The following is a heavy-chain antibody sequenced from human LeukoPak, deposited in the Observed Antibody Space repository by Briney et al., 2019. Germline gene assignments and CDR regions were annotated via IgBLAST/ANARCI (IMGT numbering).Heavy chain of an antibody. Sequence: SSETLSLTCTVPGGSISSYYWSWIRQPPGKGLEWIGYIYYSGSTNYNPSLKSRVTISVDTSKNQFSLKLSSVTAADTAVYYCARLGVAGSYYYYMDVWGKGTTVTVSS. CDR3: ARLGVAGSYYYYMDV. J-gene: IGHJ6*03. CDR1: GGSISSYY. D-gene: IGHD6-19*01. V-gene: IGHV4-59*01. CDR2: IYYSGST.